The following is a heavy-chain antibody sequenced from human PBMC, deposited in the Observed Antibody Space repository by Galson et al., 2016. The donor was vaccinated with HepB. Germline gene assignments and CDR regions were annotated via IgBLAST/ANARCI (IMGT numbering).Heavy chain of an antibody. CDR3: ANDQKPRGFDY. Sequence: SLRLSCAASGMTFSDSYMRWIRQPPGRGLEWVAYISSASATISYADSVRGRFTISRDNRRSLLFLEMNSLRAEDPALYYCANDQKPRGFDYWGQGTLVTVSS. J-gene: IGHJ4*02. V-gene: IGHV3-11*01. CDR1: GMTFSDSY. CDR2: ISSASATI. D-gene: IGHD3-10*01.